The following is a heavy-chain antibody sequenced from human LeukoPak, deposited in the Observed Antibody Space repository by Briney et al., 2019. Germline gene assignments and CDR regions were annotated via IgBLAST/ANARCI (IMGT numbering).Heavy chain of an antibody. D-gene: IGHD1-1*01. CDR3: VKDYNAFDF. J-gene: IGHJ4*02. V-gene: IGHV3-23*01. Sequence: GGSLRLSCAASGFTFSSYAMSWVRQTPGKGLEWVSAISGSGSRTYYADSVKARFTVSRDNSKNILYLQMHSLTVEDTAIYYCVKDYNAFDFWGQGTLVTVSS. CDR2: ISGSGSRT. CDR1: GFTFSSYA.